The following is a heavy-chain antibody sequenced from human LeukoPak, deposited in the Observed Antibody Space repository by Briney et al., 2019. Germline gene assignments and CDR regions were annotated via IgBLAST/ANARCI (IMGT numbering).Heavy chain of an antibody. V-gene: IGHV3-53*01. CDR1: GSIVSSNY. Sequence: GGSLRLSCAASGSIVSSNYMSWVRQAPGKGLEWVSVIYSGGSTYYADSVKGRFTISRDNSKNTLYLQMNSLRAEDTAVYYCARERGGHGMDVWGQGTMVTVSS. J-gene: IGHJ6*02. CDR2: IYSGGST. D-gene: IGHD2-15*01. CDR3: ARERGGHGMDV.